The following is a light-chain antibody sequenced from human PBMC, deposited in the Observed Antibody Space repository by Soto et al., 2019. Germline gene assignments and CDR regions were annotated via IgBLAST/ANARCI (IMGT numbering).Light chain of an antibody. J-gene: IGKJ1*01. CDR1: QSVSRN. Sequence: ILMTQSPATLAVSPGERATLSCRASQSVSRNLAWYQQKPGQAPRLLIYGASTRATGIPARFSGSGSGTEFTLTISSLPSEDFEVYYCQQYNNWPRTFGQGTKVDIK. CDR2: GAS. CDR3: QQYNNWPRT. V-gene: IGKV3-15*01.